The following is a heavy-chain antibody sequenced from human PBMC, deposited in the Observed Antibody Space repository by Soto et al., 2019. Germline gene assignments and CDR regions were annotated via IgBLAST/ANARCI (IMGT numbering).Heavy chain of an antibody. CDR3: TRGPRSTSTGTGAF. J-gene: IGHJ4*02. V-gene: IGHV3-74*01. CDR2: INDDGIST. D-gene: IGHD1-1*01. CDR1: GFTFSMYW. Sequence: GGTLRLSCAASGFTFSMYWMHWVRQVPGKGPEWVSRINDDGISTNYADSVQGRFTISRDNAKNTLYLQMNALRVEDTAVYYCTRGPRSTSTGTGAFWGQGTLVTVSS.